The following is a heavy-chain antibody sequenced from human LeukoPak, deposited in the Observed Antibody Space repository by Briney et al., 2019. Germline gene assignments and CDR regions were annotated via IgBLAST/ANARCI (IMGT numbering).Heavy chain of an antibody. Sequence: ASVKVSCKASGYSFTSYGISWVRQAPGQGLEWMGWINPNSGDANYAQKLQGRVTMTRDTSISTAYMELSRLRSDDTAVYYCARDERYDSSGYPFDYWGQGTLVTVSS. CDR1: GYSFTSYG. CDR2: INPNSGDA. CDR3: ARDERYDSSGYPFDY. J-gene: IGHJ4*02. D-gene: IGHD3-22*01. V-gene: IGHV1-2*02.